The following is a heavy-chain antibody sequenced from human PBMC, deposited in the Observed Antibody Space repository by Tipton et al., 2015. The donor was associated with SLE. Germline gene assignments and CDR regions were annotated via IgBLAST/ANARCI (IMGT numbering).Heavy chain of an antibody. D-gene: IGHD2-15*01. J-gene: IGHJ4*02. CDR3: ARVGGVSCGGSPGLDY. CDR2: IYYSGST. CDR1: GGSISSHY. V-gene: IGHV4-59*11. Sequence: TLSLTCTVSGGSISSHYWSWIRQPPGKGLEWIGNIYYSGSTNYNPSLKSRVTISVDTSKNQFSLKLSSVTAADTAVYYCARVGGVSCGGSPGLDYWGQGTLLTVSA.